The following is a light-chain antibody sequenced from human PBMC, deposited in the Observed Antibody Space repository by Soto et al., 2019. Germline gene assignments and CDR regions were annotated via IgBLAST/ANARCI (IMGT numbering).Light chain of an antibody. Sequence: DFQMTQSPSTLSASVGDRVTITCRASQNIRSRLAWFQQKPGTAPKLLIYHASTLESGVPSRFSGSGSGTEFTLTISSLQPDDFATYYCQHYNSYSEAFGQGTKVDIK. V-gene: IGKV1-5*01. J-gene: IGKJ1*01. CDR3: QHYNSYSEA. CDR1: QNIRSR. CDR2: HAS.